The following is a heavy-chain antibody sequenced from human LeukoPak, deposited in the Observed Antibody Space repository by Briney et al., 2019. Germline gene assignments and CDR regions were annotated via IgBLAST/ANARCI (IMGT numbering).Heavy chain of an antibody. J-gene: IGHJ4*02. CDR1: GFSLSSHW. D-gene: IGHD3-22*01. Sequence: GGSLRLSCAASGFSLSSHWMTWVRQVPGRGPEWVANVNRDGSETYYLDSVKGRFTISRDNAKNSLYLQMNSLRAEDTAFYHCARDSSRGITMIVDWGQGTLVTVSS. V-gene: IGHV3-7*03. CDR3: ARDSSRGITMIVD. CDR2: VNRDGSET.